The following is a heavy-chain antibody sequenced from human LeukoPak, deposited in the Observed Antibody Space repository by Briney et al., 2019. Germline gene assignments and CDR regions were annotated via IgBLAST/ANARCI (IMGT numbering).Heavy chain of an antibody. D-gene: IGHD4-11*01. V-gene: IGHV3-9*01. CDR2: ISWNSGSI. CDR3: AKGGEMTTQTYFDY. Sequence: GRSLRLSCAASGFTFDDYAMHWVRQAPGKGLEWVSGISWNSGSIGYADSVKGRFTISRENAKNSLYLQMNSLRAEDTALYYCAKGGEMTTQTYFDYWGQGTLVTVSS. J-gene: IGHJ4*02. CDR1: GFTFDDYA.